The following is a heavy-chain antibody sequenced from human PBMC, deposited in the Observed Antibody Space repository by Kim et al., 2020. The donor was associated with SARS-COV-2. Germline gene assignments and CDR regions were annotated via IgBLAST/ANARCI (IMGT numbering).Heavy chain of an antibody. CDR3: ARDLWRGCSSTSCYGMDV. V-gene: IGHV4-59*01. CDR1: GGSISSYY. J-gene: IGHJ6*02. D-gene: IGHD2-2*01. CDR2: IYYSGST. Sequence: SETLSLTCTVSGGSISSYYWSWIRQPPGKGLEWIGYIYYSGSTNYNPSLKSRVTISVDTSKNQFSLKLSSVTAADTAVYYCARDLWRGCSSTSCYGMDVWGQGTTVTVSS.